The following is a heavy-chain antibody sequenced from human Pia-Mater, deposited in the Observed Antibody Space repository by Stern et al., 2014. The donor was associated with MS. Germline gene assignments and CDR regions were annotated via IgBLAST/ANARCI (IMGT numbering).Heavy chain of an antibody. Sequence: QMQLVQSGAEVKKPGSSVKVSCKASGGTFNVYAINWLRQAPGPGLEWMGGIIPIFGTANYAQKFQGRVTITADESTRTSSMQLSSLRYDDTAVYYCARDGRHTDNYGLDVWGQGTTVTVSS. J-gene: IGHJ6*02. CDR3: ARDGRHTDNYGLDV. V-gene: IGHV1-69*01. CDR1: GGTFNVYA. D-gene: IGHD3-9*01. CDR2: IIPIFGTA.